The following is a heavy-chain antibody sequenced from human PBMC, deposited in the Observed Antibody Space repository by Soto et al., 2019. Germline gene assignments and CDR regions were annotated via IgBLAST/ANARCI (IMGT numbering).Heavy chain of an antibody. CDR3: ARSRPDYDILTGYFHLGADYFDY. CDR2: IYHSGST. CDR1: GGSISSGGYS. J-gene: IGHJ4*02. V-gene: IGHV4-30-2*01. Sequence: SETLSLTCAVSGGSISSGGYSWSWIRQPPGKGLEWIGYIYHSGSTYYNPSLKSRVTISVDRSKNQFSLKLSSVTAADTAVYYCARSRPDYDILTGYFHLGADYFDYWGQGTLVTVSS. D-gene: IGHD3-9*01.